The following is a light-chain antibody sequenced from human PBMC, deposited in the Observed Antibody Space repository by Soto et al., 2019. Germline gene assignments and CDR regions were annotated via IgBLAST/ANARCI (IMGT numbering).Light chain of an antibody. Sequence: DIQMTQSPSTLSASVGDRVTITCRASQSVSPWLAWYQQKPGTAPKLLIYKASTLESGVPSRFSGGGSGTEFTLTISSLQPDDFATYYCQQYNSYSPFTFGQGTNLEIK. J-gene: IGKJ2*01. V-gene: IGKV1-5*03. CDR2: KAS. CDR3: QQYNSYSPFT. CDR1: QSVSPW.